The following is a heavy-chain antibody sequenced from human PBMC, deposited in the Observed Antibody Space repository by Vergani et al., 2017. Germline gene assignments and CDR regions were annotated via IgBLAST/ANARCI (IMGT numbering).Heavy chain of an antibody. CDR2: FDPEDGET. CDR3: ATRRTYYYDSSGQRCAFDM. J-gene: IGHJ3*02. Sequence: QVQLVQSGAEVKKPGASVKVSCKVSGYTLTELSMHWVRQAPGKGLEWMGGFDPEDGETIYAQKFQGRVTMTEDTSTDTAYMEMSSLRSEDTAVYYCATRRTYYYDSSGQRCAFDMWGGATMVAVSS. CDR1: GYTLTELS. D-gene: IGHD3-22*01. V-gene: IGHV1-24*01.